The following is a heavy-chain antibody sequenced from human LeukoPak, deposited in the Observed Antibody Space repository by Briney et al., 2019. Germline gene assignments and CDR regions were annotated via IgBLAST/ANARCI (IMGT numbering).Heavy chain of an antibody. CDR2: INPNSGGT. J-gene: IGHJ6*03. CDR1: GYTFTGYY. V-gene: IGHV1-2*02. CDR3: ARDSGNFDGFYYYYMDV. Sequence: EASVKVSCKASGYTFTGYYMHWVRQAPGQGLEWMGWINPNSGGTNYAQKFQGRVTMTRDTSISTAYMELSRLRSDDTAVYYCARDSGNFDGFYYYYMDVWGKGTTVTVSS. D-gene: IGHD1-7*01.